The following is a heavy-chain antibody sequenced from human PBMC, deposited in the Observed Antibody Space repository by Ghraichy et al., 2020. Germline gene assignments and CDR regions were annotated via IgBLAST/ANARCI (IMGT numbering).Heavy chain of an antibody. CDR1: GGSISSSSYY. D-gene: IGHD1-26*01. J-gene: IGHJ5*02. CDR2: IYYSGST. V-gene: IGHV4-39*07. CDR3: ARYRGMVGSNWFDP. Sequence: SENLSLTCTVSGGSISSSSYYWGWIRQPPGKGLEWIGSIYYSGSTYYNPSLKSRVTISVDTSKNQFSLKLSSVTAADTAVYYCARYRGMVGSNWFDPWGQGTLVTVSS.